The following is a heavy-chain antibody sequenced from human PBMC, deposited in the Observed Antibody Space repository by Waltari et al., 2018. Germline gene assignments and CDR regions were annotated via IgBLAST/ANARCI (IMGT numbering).Heavy chain of an antibody. V-gene: IGHV1-8*01. CDR3: ASKSGWYTGFDY. J-gene: IGHJ4*02. CDR2: MNPNSGNT. Sequence: QVQLVQSGAEVKKPGASVKVSCKASGYTFTSYDINWVRQATGQGLEWMGWMNPNSGNTGYAQKVQGRVTMTRNTSISTAYMELSSLRSEDTAVYYCASKSGWYTGFDYWGQGTLVTVSS. CDR1: GYTFTSYD. D-gene: IGHD6-19*01.